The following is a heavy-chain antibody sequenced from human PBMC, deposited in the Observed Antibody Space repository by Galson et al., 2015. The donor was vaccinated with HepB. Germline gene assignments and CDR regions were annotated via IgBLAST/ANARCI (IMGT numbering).Heavy chain of an antibody. CDR2: INPNTGGT. CDR3: ARAYYDSSNYYGH. J-gene: IGHJ4*02. CDR1: GYTFTGSY. D-gene: IGHD3-22*01. V-gene: IGHV1-2*06. Sequence: SVKVSCKASGYTFTGSYIHWVRQAPGQGLEWMGRINPNTGGTIFAQRFHGRVTMTRDTSINTAYLELSSLRSDDTAVYYCARAYYDSSNYYGHWGQGTLVTVSS.